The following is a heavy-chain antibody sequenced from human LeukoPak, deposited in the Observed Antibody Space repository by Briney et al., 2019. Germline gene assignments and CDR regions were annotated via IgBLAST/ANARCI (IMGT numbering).Heavy chain of an antibody. J-gene: IGHJ4*02. Sequence: SETLSLTCTVSGDSTSNNYWGWIRQPPGKGLEWIGSIYYSGSTYYNPSLKSRFTISVDTSKNQFSLKLSSLTAADTAVYYCASQRNDYYDSSGHDYWGQGTLVTVSS. CDR3: ASQRNDYYDSSGHDY. CDR1: GDSTSNNY. D-gene: IGHD3-22*01. CDR2: IYYSGST. V-gene: IGHV4-39*01.